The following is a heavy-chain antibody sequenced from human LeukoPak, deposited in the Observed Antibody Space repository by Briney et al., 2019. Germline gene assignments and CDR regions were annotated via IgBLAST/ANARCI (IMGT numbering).Heavy chain of an antibody. V-gene: IGHV3-23*01. J-gene: IGHJ4*02. CDR1: GFTFSNYA. CDR3: AKDLVSVVTPPSLDY. D-gene: IGHD2-21*02. CDR2: ASGSGGST. Sequence: GGSLRLSCAASGFTFSNYAMSWVRQAPGKGLEWVSAASGSGGSTYYADSVKGRFTISRDNSKNTLFLQMNSLRVEDTAVYYCAKDLVSVVTPPSLDYWGQGTLVTVSS.